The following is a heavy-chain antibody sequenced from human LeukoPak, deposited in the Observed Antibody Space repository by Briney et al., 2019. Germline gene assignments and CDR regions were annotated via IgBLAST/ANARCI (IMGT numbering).Heavy chain of an antibody. V-gene: IGHV1-18*01. Sequence: ASVTVSCKASGYTFTSCGINWVRQAPSQGLEWMGLISAYNCNKNNAQKLKGRVTMTTDTSTSTAYMELRSMRSDDTAVYYCARDAVGYSSGIGPDYYYGMDVWGQGTTVTVSS. CDR1: GYTFTSCG. CDR2: ISAYNCNK. CDR3: ARDAVGYSSGIGPDYYYGMDV. J-gene: IGHJ6*02. D-gene: IGHD6-19*01.